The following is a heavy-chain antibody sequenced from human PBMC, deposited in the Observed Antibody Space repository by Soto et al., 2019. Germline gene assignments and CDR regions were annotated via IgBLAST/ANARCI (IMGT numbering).Heavy chain of an antibody. CDR2: ISGSGGST. V-gene: IGHV3-23*01. Sequence: EVQLLESGGGLVQPGGSLRLSCAASGFTFSSYAMSWVRQAPGKGLEWVSAISGSGGSTYYADSVKGRFTISRDNSKNTLYLQMNSLRAEDTAVYYCATPAAEWELLLHEYFQHWGQGTLVTVSS. J-gene: IGHJ1*01. CDR1: GFTFSSYA. CDR3: ATPAAEWELLLHEYFQH. D-gene: IGHD1-26*01.